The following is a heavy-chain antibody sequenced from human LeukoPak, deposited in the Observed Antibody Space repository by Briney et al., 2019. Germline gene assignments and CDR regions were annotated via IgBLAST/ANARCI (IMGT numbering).Heavy chain of an antibody. V-gene: IGHV3-30*18. CDR1: GFTFSSYG. CDR3: AKGSGYSYGFGASLWAPYYYMDV. D-gene: IGHD5-18*01. J-gene: IGHJ6*03. Sequence: GGSLRLSCAASGFTFSSYGMHWVRQAPGKGLGWVAVISYDGSNKYYADSVKGRFTISRDNSKNTLYLQMNSLRAEDTAVYYCAKGSGYSYGFGASLWAPYYYMDVWGKGTTVTVSS. CDR2: ISYDGSNK.